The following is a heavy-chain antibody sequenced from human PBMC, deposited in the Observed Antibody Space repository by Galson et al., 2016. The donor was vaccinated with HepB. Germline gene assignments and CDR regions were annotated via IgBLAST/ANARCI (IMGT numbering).Heavy chain of an antibody. CDR2: IYDSGSS. CDR3: ARGTITIFGVVTDDVFDI. D-gene: IGHD3-3*01. V-gene: IGHV4-31*03. J-gene: IGHJ3*02. Sequence: LSLTCSVSSGSISSGGYYWSWIRQHPGKGLEWIGYIYDSGSSYHNPSLKSRVTTSRDASKNQFSLRLSSVTAADTAVYYCARGTITIFGVVTDDVFDIWGQGTMVTVSS. CDR1: SGSISSGGYY.